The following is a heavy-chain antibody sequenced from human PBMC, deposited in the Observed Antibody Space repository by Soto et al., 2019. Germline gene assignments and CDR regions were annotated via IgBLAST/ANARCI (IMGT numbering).Heavy chain of an antibody. V-gene: IGHV3-66*01. CDR1: GFTVRNNY. J-gene: IGHJ4*02. CDR3: AMGHYGSLPGYFDY. Sequence: EVHLVESGGGLVQPGGSLRLDCAASGFTVRNNYMSWVRQAPGKGLEWVSVVYDDGSTYYAGSVKGRFTISRDNSKNTVSLQMNSLRAEDTAVYYCAMGHYGSLPGYFDYWGQGTLVTVSS. CDR2: VYDDGST. D-gene: IGHD3-10*01.